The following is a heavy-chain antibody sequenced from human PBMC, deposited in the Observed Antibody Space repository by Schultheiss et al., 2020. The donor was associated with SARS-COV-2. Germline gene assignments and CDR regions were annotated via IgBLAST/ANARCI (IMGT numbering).Heavy chain of an antibody. CDR1: GGSVRDFQ. J-gene: IGHJ4*02. D-gene: IGHD4-23*01. CDR2: IYTSGST. V-gene: IGHV4-4*07. Sequence: SETLSLTCTVSGGSVRDFQWIWIRQPAGKGLEWIGGIYTSGSTNYNPSLKSRVTMSVDTSKNQFSLKLSSVTAADTAVYYCASFFYGDKLFDYWGQGTLVTVSS. CDR3: ASFFYGDKLFDY.